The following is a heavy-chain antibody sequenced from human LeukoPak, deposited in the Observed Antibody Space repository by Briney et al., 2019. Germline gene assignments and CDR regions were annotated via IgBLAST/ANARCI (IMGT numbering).Heavy chain of an antibody. J-gene: IGHJ5*02. CDR1: GYTFTSYA. CDR2: INAGNGNT. V-gene: IGHV1-3*03. Sequence: ASVKVSCKASGYTFTSYAMHWVRQAPGQRLEWMGWINAGNGNTKYSQEFQGRVTITRDTSASTAYMELSSLRSEDMAVYYCARAQLVLSNPNSWFDPWGQGTLVTVSS. D-gene: IGHD6-13*01. CDR3: ARAQLVLSNPNSWFDP.